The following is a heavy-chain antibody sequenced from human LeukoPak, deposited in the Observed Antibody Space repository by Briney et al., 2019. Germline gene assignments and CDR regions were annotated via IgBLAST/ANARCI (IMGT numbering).Heavy chain of an antibody. CDR2: IYYSGST. D-gene: IGHD5-18*01. CDR3: ARDTAMVNAHYFDY. J-gene: IGHJ4*02. CDR1: GGSISSYY. Sequence: PSETLSLTCTVSGGSISSYYWSWIRQPPGKGLEWIGYIYYSGSTNYNPSLKSRVTISVDTSKNQFSLKLSSATAADTAVYYCARDTAMVNAHYFDYWGQGTLVTVSS. V-gene: IGHV4-59*12.